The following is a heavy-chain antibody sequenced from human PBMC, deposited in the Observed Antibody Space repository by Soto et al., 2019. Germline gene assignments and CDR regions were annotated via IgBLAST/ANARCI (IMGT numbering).Heavy chain of an antibody. CDR2: VYHTGDT. CDR3: AREIVTAGGNNYFDP. Sequence: SETLSLTCGVSCGTVAGSHWWSWVRQSPGRGLEWIGNVYHTGDTNFNPSLQSRVTFSVDKSNNQFSLRLTSVTAADTAVYFCAREIVTAGGNNYFDPWGPGTLVTVSS. D-gene: IGHD2-21*02. CDR1: CGTVAGSHW. V-gene: IGHV4-4*02. J-gene: IGHJ5*02.